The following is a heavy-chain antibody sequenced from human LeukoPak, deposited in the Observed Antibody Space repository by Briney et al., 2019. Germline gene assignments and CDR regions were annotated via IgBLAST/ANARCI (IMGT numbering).Heavy chain of an antibody. J-gene: IGHJ6*03. D-gene: IGHD5-24*01. Sequence: GASVKVSCKASGGTFSSYAISWVRQAPGQGLEWMGGIIPIFGTANYAQKFQGRVTITADESTSTAYMELSSLRSEDTAVYYCARLEMATIRSYYMDVWGKGTTVTISS. CDR3: ARLEMATIRSYYMDV. V-gene: IGHV1-69*13. CDR2: IIPIFGTA. CDR1: GGTFSSYA.